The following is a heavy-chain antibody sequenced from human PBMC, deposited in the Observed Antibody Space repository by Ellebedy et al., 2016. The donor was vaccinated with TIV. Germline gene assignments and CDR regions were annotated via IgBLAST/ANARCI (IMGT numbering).Heavy chain of an antibody. CDR2: INPSGGGR. CDR3: ATVLPVSDSAFHH. Sequence: AASVKVSCKASGHTFTSYFIQWVRQAPGQGLEWMGLINPSGGGRSHAQRFQGRMTLTRDMSTSTVYMELRSLRSEDTAVYYCATVLPVSDSAFHHWGRGTPVTVSS. CDR1: GHTFTSYF. J-gene: IGHJ3*01. V-gene: IGHV1-46*01. D-gene: IGHD2-2*01.